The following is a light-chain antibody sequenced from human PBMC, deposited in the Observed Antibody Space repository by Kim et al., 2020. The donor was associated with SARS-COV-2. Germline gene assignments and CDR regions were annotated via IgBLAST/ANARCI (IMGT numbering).Light chain of an antibody. CDR3: SSYAGSTSPYV. V-gene: IGLV2-8*01. CDR1: SSDVGGYNY. CDR2: EVS. Sequence: QSALTQPPSASGSPGQSVTISCTGTSSDVGGYNYVSWYQQHPGKAPKLMIYEVSKRPSGVPDRFSGSKSGNTASLTVSGLQAEDEADYYCSSYAGSTSPYVFGTGTKVTVL. J-gene: IGLJ1*01.